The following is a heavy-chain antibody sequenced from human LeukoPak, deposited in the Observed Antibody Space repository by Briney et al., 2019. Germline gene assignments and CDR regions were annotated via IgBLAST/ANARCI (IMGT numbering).Heavy chain of an antibody. CDR2: IYYSGST. CDR3: ARSPKAYCGGDCYAPDAFDI. CDR1: GYSISSSNW. J-gene: IGHJ3*02. D-gene: IGHD2-21*01. V-gene: IGHV4-28*06. Sequence: SDTLSLTCAVSGYSISSSNWWGWIRQPPGKGLEWIGYIYYSGSTNYNPSLKSRVTMSVDTSKNQFSLKLSSVTALDTAVYYCARSPKAYCGGDCYAPDAFDIWGQGTMVTVSS.